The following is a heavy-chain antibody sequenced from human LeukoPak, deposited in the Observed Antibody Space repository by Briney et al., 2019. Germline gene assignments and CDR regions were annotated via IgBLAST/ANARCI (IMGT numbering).Heavy chain of an antibody. CDR1: GGSISSSSYY. D-gene: IGHD4-17*01. J-gene: IGHJ4*02. Sequence: SETLSLTCTVSGGSISSSSYYWGWIRQPPGKGLEWIGSIYYSWSTYYNPSLKSRVTISVDTSKNQFSLKLSSVTAADTAVYYCARHVATVTTWDLYYFDYWGQGTLVTVSS. V-gene: IGHV4-39*01. CDR2: IYYSWST. CDR3: ARHVATVTTWDLYYFDY.